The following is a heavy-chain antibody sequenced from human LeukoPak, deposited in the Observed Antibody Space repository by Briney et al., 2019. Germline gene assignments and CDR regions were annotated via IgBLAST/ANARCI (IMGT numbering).Heavy chain of an antibody. CDR1: GYTFTDYH. D-gene: IGHD4-17*01. CDR2: VNPNSGGT. J-gene: IGHJ3*02. Sequence: GASVKVSCKASGYTFTDYHMYWVRQAPGQGLEWMGRVNPNSGGTNYAQKFQGRVTMTRDTSISTAYMEMSRLRSEDTAVYYCASHDYGDYVGAFDIWGQGTMVTVSS. CDR3: ASHDYGDYVGAFDI. V-gene: IGHV1-2*06.